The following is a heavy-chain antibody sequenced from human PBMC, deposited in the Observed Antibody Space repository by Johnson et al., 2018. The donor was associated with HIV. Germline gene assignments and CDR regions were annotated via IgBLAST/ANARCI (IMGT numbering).Heavy chain of an antibody. CDR1: GFTFNNYG. D-gene: IGHD4-17*01. Sequence: QVQLVESGGGVVQPGRSLRLSCAASGFTFNNYGMHWVRQAPGKGLEWVAVIWYDGSNKYYADSVKGRFTISRDNSKNTLYLQINSLRAEDTAVYYCARVTSPVTTARYGAFDIWGQWTMVTVSS. V-gene: IGHV3-33*01. CDR2: IWYDGSNK. J-gene: IGHJ3*02. CDR3: ARVTSPVTTARYGAFDI.